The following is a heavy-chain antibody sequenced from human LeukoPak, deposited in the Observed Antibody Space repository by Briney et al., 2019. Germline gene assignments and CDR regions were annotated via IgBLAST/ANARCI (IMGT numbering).Heavy chain of an antibody. J-gene: IGHJ4*02. V-gene: IGHV3-66*02. CDR1: GFTVSSNY. Sequence: GGSLRLSCAASGFTVSSNYMSWVRQAPGKGLEWVSVIYSGGSTYYADSVKGRFTISRDNSKNTLYLQMNRVRAEDTAVYYCVNRDDFWGQGTVVTVSS. CDR3: VNRDDF. D-gene: IGHD2/OR15-2a*01. CDR2: IYSGGST.